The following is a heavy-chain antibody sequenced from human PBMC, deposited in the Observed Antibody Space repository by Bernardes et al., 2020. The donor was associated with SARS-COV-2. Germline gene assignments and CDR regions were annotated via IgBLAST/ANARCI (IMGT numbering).Heavy chain of an antibody. Sequence: SETLSLTCAVSGGSISSGGYSWTWIRQPPGKGLEWIGYIYQSGNTYYNPSLKSRVTISVDRSKNQFSLKLSSVTAADTAVYYCARGGHGDYYSTFDPWGQGTLVTVSS. V-gene: IGHV4-30-2*01. D-gene: IGHD2-21*01. CDR2: IYQSGNT. J-gene: IGHJ5*02. CDR1: GGSISSGGYS. CDR3: ARGGHGDYYSTFDP.